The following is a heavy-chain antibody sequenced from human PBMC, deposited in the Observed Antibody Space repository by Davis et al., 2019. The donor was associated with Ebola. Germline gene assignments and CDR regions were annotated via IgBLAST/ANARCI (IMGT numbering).Heavy chain of an antibody. J-gene: IGHJ4*02. CDR3: ARGVIGYADTAMAFDY. D-gene: IGHD5-18*01. Sequence: ASVKVSCKASGYTFTNYYMHWVRQAPGQGLEWMGMINPNDGRTIYAQKFQGRVTITADKSTSTAYMELSSLRSEDTAVYYCARGVIGYADTAMAFDYWGQGTLVTVSS. V-gene: IGHV1-46*01. CDR1: GYTFTNYY. CDR2: INPNDGRT.